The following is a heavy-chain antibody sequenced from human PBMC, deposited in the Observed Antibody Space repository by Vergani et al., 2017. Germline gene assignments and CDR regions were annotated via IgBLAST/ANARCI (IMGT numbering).Heavy chain of an antibody. J-gene: IGHJ4*02. V-gene: IGHV3-23*01. CDR3: AKGRNLGRVDFDY. D-gene: IGHD5-24*01. Sequence: EVQLLESGGGLVQPGGSLRLSCAVSGFPFSNYAMSWVRQAPGKGLDWVSAISGSGSSTYYADSVKGRFTISRDNSKNTLDLQMNSLRAEDTAVYYCAKGRNLGRVDFDYWGQGTLVTVSS. CDR2: ISGSGSST. CDR1: GFPFSNYA.